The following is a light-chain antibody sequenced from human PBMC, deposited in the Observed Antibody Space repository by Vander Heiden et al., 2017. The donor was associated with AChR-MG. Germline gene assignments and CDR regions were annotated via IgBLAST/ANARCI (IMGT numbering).Light chain of an antibody. V-gene: IGLV2-14*01. CDR1: SSDVGGYNY. CDR3: SSYTSSSTQV. CDR2: DVS. J-gene: IGLJ3*02. Sequence: QSALTQPASVSGSPGQPIPISCTGTSSDVGGYNYVPWYQQHPGKAPKLMIYDVSKRPSGVSNRFSGSKSGNTASLTISGLQAEDEADYYCSSYTSSSTQVFGGGTKLTVL.